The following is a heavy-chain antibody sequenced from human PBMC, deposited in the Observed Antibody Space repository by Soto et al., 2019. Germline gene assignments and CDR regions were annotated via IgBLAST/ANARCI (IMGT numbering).Heavy chain of an antibody. CDR1: GGTFSSYA. J-gene: IGHJ6*02. D-gene: IGHD2-15*01. Sequence: SVKVSCKASGGTFSSYAISWVRQAPGQGLEWMGGIIPIFGTANYAQKFQGRVTITADKSTSTAYMELSSLRSEDTAVYYCAIFPIGGYCSGGSCYYDLYYGMDVWGQGTTVTVSS. CDR2: IIPIFGTA. CDR3: AIFPIGGYCSGGSCYYDLYYGMDV. V-gene: IGHV1-69*06.